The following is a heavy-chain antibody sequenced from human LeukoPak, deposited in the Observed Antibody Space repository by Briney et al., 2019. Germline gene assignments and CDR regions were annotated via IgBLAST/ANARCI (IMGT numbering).Heavy chain of an antibody. CDR3: AREVAVAGPFDY. V-gene: IGHV6-1*01. CDR2: TYYRSNWYN. CDR1: GDSVSSNSAG. J-gene: IGHJ4*02. Sequence: SQTLSLTCAISGDSVSSNSAGWNWLRQSPSRGLEWLGRTYYRSNWYNDYALSVKSRITIDPDTSKNQFSLHLNSVTPEDTAVYYCAREVAVAGPFDYWGQGILVTVSS. D-gene: IGHD6-19*01.